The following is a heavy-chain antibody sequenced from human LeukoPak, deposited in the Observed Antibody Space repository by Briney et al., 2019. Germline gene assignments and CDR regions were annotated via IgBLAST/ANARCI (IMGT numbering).Heavy chain of an antibody. CDR3: ARERNYIVFDY. Sequence: GGSLRLSCAASGFTFSSYEMNWVRQAPGKGLEWVSYISSSGSTTYYADSVQGRFTVSRDNAKNSLYLQMNSLRAEDTAVYYCARERNYIVFDYWGQGILVTVSS. CDR1: GFTFSSYE. V-gene: IGHV3-48*03. D-gene: IGHD3-10*01. J-gene: IGHJ4*02. CDR2: ISSSGSTT.